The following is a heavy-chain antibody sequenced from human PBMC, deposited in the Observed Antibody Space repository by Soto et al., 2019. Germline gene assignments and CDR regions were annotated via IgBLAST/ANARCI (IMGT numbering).Heavy chain of an antibody. CDR3: ADIGGYDSAGGAY. Sequence: QVQLVESGGGVVQPGQSLRLACAASGFTFSAYGVHWVRQAPGKGLEWVTFISFNGKKTDYADSVKGRFTVSRDNFKNTLYLQMNSLRAEDTAVYYCADIGGYDSAGGAYWGQGALVTVSS. J-gene: IGHJ4*02. CDR1: GFTFSAYG. V-gene: IGHV3-33*05. CDR2: ISFNGKKT. D-gene: IGHD5-12*01.